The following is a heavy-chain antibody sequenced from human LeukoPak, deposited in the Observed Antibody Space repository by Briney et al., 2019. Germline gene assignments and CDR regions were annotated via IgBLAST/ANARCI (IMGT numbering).Heavy chain of an antibody. D-gene: IGHD3-10*01. CDR3: ARGGAVIRGVLDWYFDL. CDR1: GFTFSSYD. CDR2: IGTAGDT. Sequence: GGSLRLSCAASGFTFSSYDMHWVRQATGKGLEWVSAIGTAGDTYYPGSVKGRFTISRENAKDSLYLQMNSLRAGDTAVYYCARGGAVIRGVLDWYFDLWGRGTVVTVSS. J-gene: IGHJ2*01. V-gene: IGHV3-13*01.